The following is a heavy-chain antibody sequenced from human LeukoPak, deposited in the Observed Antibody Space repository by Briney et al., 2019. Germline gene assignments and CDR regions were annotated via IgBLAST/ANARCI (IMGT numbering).Heavy chain of an antibody. Sequence: SVKVSCKASGGTFSSYAISWVRQAPGQGLEWMGRIIPILGIANYAQKFQGRVTITADKSTSTAYMELSSLRSEDTAVCYCARESGYSYGPFDYWGQGTLVTVSS. V-gene: IGHV1-69*04. CDR3: ARESGYSYGPFDY. J-gene: IGHJ4*02. CDR1: GGTFSSYA. CDR2: IIPILGIA. D-gene: IGHD5-18*01.